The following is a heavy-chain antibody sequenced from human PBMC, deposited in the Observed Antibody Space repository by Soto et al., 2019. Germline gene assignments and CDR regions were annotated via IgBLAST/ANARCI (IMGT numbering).Heavy chain of an antibody. Sequence: QVQLQESGPGLVNPSQTLSLTCTVSGGSISSGGYYWSWIRQHPGKGLEWIAYIYYSGSTNYNPSLKSRVTISVDTSKNQFSLKLSSVTAADTAVYYCARVSGNRWYYFDYWGQGTLVTVSS. CDR1: GGSISSGGYY. D-gene: IGHD3-10*01. CDR2: IYYSGST. CDR3: ARVSGNRWYYFDY. J-gene: IGHJ4*02. V-gene: IGHV4-31*03.